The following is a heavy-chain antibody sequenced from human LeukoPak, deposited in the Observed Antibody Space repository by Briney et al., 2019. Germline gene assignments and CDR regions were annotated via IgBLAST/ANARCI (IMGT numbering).Heavy chain of an antibody. V-gene: IGHV3-21*01. D-gene: IGHD1-26*01. CDR1: GFTFSTYS. Sequence: GGSLRLSCAASGFTFSTYSMNWVRQAPGKGLGWVSSISTSSSYIYYADSVKGRFTISRDNAKKSVYLQMNSLRVEDTAVYYCARAYSERYGLGYYYMDVWGKGTTVTISS. CDR2: ISTSSSYI. J-gene: IGHJ6*03. CDR3: ARAYSERYGLGYYYMDV.